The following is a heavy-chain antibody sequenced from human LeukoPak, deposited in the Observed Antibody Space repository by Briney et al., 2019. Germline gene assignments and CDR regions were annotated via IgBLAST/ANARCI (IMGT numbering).Heavy chain of an antibody. V-gene: IGHV1-69*05. Sequence: SVKVSCKASGGTFSSYAISWVRQAPGQGLEWMGGIIPIFGTANYAQKFQGRVTITTDESTSTAYMELSSLRSEDTAVYYCARDYYYDSSSGAFDIWGQGTMVTVAS. CDR3: ARDYYYDSSSGAFDI. CDR1: GGTFSSYA. CDR2: IIPIFGTA. D-gene: IGHD3-22*01. J-gene: IGHJ3*02.